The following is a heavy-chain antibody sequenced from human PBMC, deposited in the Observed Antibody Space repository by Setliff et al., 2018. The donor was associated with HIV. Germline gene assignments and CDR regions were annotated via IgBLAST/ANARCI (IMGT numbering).Heavy chain of an antibody. CDR2: IYTSGKT. CDR1: GDSITRGSYY. V-gene: IGHV4-61*02. CDR3: ARAAYSGTYLWEPATDL. D-gene: IGHD1-26*01. Sequence: SETLSLTCTVSGDSITRGSYYWSWIRQPAGKGLEWIGRIYTSGKTHYSPSLKSRITTSADTSKNQLSLDLSSVTAADTAVYYCARAAYSGTYLWEPATDLWGRGTLVTVSS. J-gene: IGHJ2*01.